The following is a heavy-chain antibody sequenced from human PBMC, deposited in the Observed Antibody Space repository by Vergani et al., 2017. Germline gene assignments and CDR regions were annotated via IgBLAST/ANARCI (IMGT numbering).Heavy chain of an antibody. Sequence: QLQLHKSGPGLVKPSETLSLTCSASGAPISYWCWSWLRQPAGKGLEWIGRLCPSGSTNYKPSLKSRVTMSIDTSKNQFSLKLTSVTAADTAVYYCARGRGGYYYYMDVWGKGTTVTVSS. D-gene: IGHD3-16*01. CDR1: GAPISYWC. CDR2: LCPSGST. CDR3: ARGRGGYYYYMDV. J-gene: IGHJ6*03. V-gene: IGHV4-4*07.